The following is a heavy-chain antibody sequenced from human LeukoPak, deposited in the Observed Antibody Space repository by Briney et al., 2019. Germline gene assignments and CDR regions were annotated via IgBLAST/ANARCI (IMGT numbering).Heavy chain of an antibody. CDR3: AKTGEALRWLHYYYYGMDG. D-gene: IGHD4-23*01. J-gene: IGHJ6*02. V-gene: IGHV3-23*01. Sequence: GGSVRQSCVACGFTHSSYAMNEVRQAPGRELEGVAAISGTGGSTYYADSGKGRFTISRDNSKNTLYLQMNSLRAEDTAVYYCAKTGEALRWLHYYYYGMDGWGQGTTVTVSS. CDR2: ISGTGGST. CDR1: GFTHSSYA.